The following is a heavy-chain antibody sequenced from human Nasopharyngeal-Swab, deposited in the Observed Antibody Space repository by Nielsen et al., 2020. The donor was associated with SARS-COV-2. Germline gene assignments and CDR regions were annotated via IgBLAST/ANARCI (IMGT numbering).Heavy chain of an antibody. D-gene: IGHD6-13*01. V-gene: IGHV4-34*01. Sequence: RQAPGKGLEWIGEINHSGSTNYIPSLKSRVTISVDTSKNQFSLKLSSVTAADTAVYYCASVGSSSWYQLWFDPWGQGTLVTVSS. CDR2: INHSGST. CDR3: ASVGSSSWYQLWFDP. J-gene: IGHJ5*02.